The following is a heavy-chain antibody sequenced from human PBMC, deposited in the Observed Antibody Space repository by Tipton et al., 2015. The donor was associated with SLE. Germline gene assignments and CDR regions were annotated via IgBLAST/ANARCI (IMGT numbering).Heavy chain of an antibody. J-gene: IGHJ6*03. CDR2: IYHRGNT. CDR3: VRENSGSRDEYYYYYMDV. V-gene: IGHV4-38-2*02. D-gene: IGHD1-26*01. Sequence: TLSLTCNVSRYSITSGFSWGWIRQPPGKGLEWIGSIYHRGNTYYNPSLESRVTISVDTANNYFSMTLTSVTAADTALYYCVRENSGSRDEYYYYYMDVWGKGTTVTVSS. CDR1: RYSITSGFS.